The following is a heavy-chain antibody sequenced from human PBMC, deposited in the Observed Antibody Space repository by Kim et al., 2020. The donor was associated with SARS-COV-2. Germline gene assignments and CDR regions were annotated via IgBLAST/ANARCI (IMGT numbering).Heavy chain of an antibody. Sequence: SVKARFTISRDNSTNTLYLQMDSLGAEDTAVYYCAREGRWGATTGVDYWGQGTLVTVSS. V-gene: IGHV3-30*07. D-gene: IGHD1-26*01. J-gene: IGHJ4*02. CDR3: AREGRWGATTGVDY.